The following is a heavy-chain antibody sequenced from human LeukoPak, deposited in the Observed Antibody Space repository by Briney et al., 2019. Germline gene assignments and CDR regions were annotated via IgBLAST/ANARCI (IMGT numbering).Heavy chain of an antibody. J-gene: IGHJ4*02. V-gene: IGHV1-2*02. CDR3: ARGLMDGHDFDY. CDR1: GCSFTGHC. D-gene: IGHD3-3*01. Sequence: SVKVSCKSSGCSFTGHCLHWVRQAPGQGLEWMGWINPNSGGTNYAQKFQGRVTMTRDTSISTGYMELSRLRSDDTAVYYCARGLMDGHDFDYWGQGTLVTVSS. CDR2: INPNSGGT.